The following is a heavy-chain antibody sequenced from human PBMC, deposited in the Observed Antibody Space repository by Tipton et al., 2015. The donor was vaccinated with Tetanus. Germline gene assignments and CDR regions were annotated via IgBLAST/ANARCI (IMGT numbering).Heavy chain of an antibody. CDR1: GGSISGYY. CDR2: IHYSGDT. D-gene: IGHD5-12*01. J-gene: IGHJ3*01. V-gene: IGHV4-59*07. Sequence: TLSLTCTVSGGSISGYYWSWIRQPPGKGLEWIGYIHYSGDTNYNYNPSLQSRLTISVDTSKNQFSLNLGSVTAADTAVYYCAGPTLAHDAFDFWGQGTMVTVS. CDR3: AGPTLAHDAFDF.